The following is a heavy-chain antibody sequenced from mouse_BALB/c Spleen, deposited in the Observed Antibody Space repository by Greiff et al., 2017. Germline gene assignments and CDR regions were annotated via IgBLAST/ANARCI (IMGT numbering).Heavy chain of an antibody. CDR1: GFTFSSYT. Sequence: EVQVVESGGGLVKPGGSLKLSCAASGFTFSSYTMSWVRQTPEKRLEWVATISSGGGNTYYPDSVKGRFTISRDNAKNNLYLQMSSLRSEDTALYYCASHYYGSSGYWGQGTSVTVSS. CDR2: ISSGGGNT. D-gene: IGHD1-1*01. V-gene: IGHV5-9*03. J-gene: IGHJ4*01. CDR3: ASHYYGSSGY.